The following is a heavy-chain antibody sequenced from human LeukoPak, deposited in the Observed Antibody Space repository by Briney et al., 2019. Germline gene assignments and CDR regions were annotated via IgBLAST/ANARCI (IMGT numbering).Heavy chain of an antibody. J-gene: IGHJ4*02. CDR3: GGGLVRGPKDY. CDR1: GFTFSSYW. CDR2: IKQDGSEK. D-gene: IGHD3-10*01. Sequence: GGSLRLSCAASGFTFSSYWMSWVRQAPGKGLEGVANIKQDGSEKFYVDSVKGRSTISRDNAKNSLYLQMNSLRAEDTAVYYCGGGLVRGPKDYWGQGTLVTVSS. V-gene: IGHV3-7*01.